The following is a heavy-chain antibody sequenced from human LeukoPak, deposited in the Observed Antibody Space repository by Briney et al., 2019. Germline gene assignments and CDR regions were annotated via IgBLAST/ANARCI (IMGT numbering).Heavy chain of an antibody. V-gene: IGHV1-2*02. CDR2: INPNSGGT. D-gene: IGHD3-3*01. CDR1: GYTFTGYY. CDR3: ARNRNLRFLEWLFDY. J-gene: IGHJ4*02. Sequence: ASVKVSCKASGYTFTGYYMHWVRQAPGQGLEWMGWINPNSGGTNYAQKFQGRVTMTRDTSISTAYMELSRLRSDDTAVYYCARNRNLRFLEWLFDYWGQGTLVTVSS.